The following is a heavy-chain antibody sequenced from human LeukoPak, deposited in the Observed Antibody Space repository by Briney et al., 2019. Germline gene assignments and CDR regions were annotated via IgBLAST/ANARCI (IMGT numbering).Heavy chain of an antibody. CDR2: ISAYNGNT. V-gene: IGHV1-18*01. D-gene: IGHD6-19*01. CDR3: ARGRYSSGWYVSGDWFDP. Sequence: ASVKVSCKASGYTFTSYGISWVRQAPGQGLEWMGWISAYNGNTNYAQKFQGRVTITRNTSISTAYMELSSLRSEDTAVYYCARGRYSSGWYVSGDWFDPWGQGTLVTVSS. CDR1: GYTFTSYG. J-gene: IGHJ5*02.